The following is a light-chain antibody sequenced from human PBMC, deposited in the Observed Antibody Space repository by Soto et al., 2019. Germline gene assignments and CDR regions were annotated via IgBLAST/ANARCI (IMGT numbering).Light chain of an antibody. CDR1: QSISSY. CDR3: QQSYRTPQT. V-gene: IGKV1-39*01. CDR2: ASS. J-gene: IGKJ1*01. Sequence: DIQMTQSPSSLSASVGDRVTITSRASQSISSYLNWYQQKPGKAPKLLIYASSSLQSGVPSRFSGSGSGTDFTLAISSLQPEDFATYYGQQSYRTPQTFGQGTKVEIK.